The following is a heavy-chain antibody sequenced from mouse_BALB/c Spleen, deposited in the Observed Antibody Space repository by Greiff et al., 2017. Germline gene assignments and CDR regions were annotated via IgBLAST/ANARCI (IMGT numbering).Heavy chain of an antibody. Sequence: QVQLKESGAELVRPGTSVKISCKASGYTFTNYWLGWVKQRPGHGLEWIGDIYPGGGYTNYNEKFKGKATLTADTSSSTAYMQLSSLTSEDSAVYFCARSDGSRAMDYWGQGTSVTVSS. V-gene: IGHV1-63*02. CDR3: ARSDGSRAMDY. CDR2: IYPGGGYT. CDR1: GYTFTNYW. J-gene: IGHJ4*01. D-gene: IGHD1-1*01.